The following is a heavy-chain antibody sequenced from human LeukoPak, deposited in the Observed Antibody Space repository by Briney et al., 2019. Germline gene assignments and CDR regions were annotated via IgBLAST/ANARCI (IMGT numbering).Heavy chain of an antibody. V-gene: IGHV3-23*01. D-gene: IGHD3-9*01. CDR3: AKQSVRYFDWSNWFDL. J-gene: IGHJ5*02. CDR2: ISGSGGSA. CDR1: GFTFSSYA. Sequence: GGSLRLSCAASGFTFSSYAMSWVRQAPGKGLEWVSAISGSGGSAYYADSVKGRFTISRDNSKNTLYLQMNSLRAEDTAVYYCAKQSVRYFDWSNWFDLWGQGTLVTVSS.